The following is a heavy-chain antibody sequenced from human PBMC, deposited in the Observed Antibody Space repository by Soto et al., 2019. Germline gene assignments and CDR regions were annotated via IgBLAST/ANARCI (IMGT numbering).Heavy chain of an antibody. CDR2: IYYSGTT. D-gene: IGHD1-26*01. J-gene: IGHJ6*03. Sequence: QVQLQESGPGLVMPSHTLSLTCTVSGGSINSGGYYWSWMRQHPGKGLEWIGYIYYSGTTYYNPSLKGRVTISVDTSKTLFSLKLSSVTAADTAVYYCARSPKSYQYYYYMDVWGKGATVTVSS. CDR1: GGSINSGGYY. CDR3: ARSPKSYQYYYYMDV. V-gene: IGHV4-31*03.